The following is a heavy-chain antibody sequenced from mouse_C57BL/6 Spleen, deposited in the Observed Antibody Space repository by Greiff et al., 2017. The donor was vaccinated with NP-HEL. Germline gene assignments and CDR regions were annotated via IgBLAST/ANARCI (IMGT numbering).Heavy chain of an antibody. J-gene: IGHJ3*01. Sequence: EVKLKESGPGLVKPSQSLSLTCSVTGYSITSGYYWNWIRQFPGNKLEWMGYISYDGSNNYNPSLKNRISITRDTSKNQFFLKLNSVTNEDTATYYCARDRDYDYDGWFAYWGQGTLVTVSA. CDR2: ISYDGSN. CDR3: ARDRDYDYDGWFAY. D-gene: IGHD2-4*01. V-gene: IGHV3-6*01. CDR1: GYSITSGYY.